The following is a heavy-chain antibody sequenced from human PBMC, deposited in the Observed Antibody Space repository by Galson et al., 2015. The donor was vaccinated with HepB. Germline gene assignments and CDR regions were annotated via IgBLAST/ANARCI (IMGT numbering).Heavy chain of an antibody. V-gene: IGHV3-30-3*01. Sequence: SLRLSCAASGFTFSSYAMHWVRQAPGKGLEWVAVISYDGSNKYYADSVKGRFTISRDNSKNTLYLQMNSLRAEDTAVYYCARGVRYSSGWYDYWGQGTLVTVSS. D-gene: IGHD6-19*01. CDR2: ISYDGSNK. CDR1: GFTFSSYA. CDR3: ARGVRYSSGWYDY. J-gene: IGHJ4*02.